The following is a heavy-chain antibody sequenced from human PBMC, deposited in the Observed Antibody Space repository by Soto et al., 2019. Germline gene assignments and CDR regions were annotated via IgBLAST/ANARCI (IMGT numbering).Heavy chain of an antibody. D-gene: IGHD2-2*01. Sequence: SETLSLTCTVSGGSISSGGYYWSWIRQHPGKGLEWIGYIYYSGSTYYNPSLKSRVTISVDTSKNQFSLKLSSVTAADTAVYYCARDRISSTSVLGAYYYGMDVWGQGTTVTVSS. CDR1: GGSISSGGYY. CDR2: IYYSGST. CDR3: ARDRISSTSVLGAYYYGMDV. J-gene: IGHJ6*02. V-gene: IGHV4-31*03.